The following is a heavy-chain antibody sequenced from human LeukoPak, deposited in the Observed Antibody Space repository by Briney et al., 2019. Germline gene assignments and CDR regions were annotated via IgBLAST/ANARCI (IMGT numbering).Heavy chain of an antibody. V-gene: IGHV3-7*04. CDR2: IKQDGSEK. Sequence: GGSLRLSCAASGFTFSSYLMSWVRQAPGKGLEWVANIKQDGSEKYYVDSVKGRFTISRDNAKNSLYLQMNSLRAEDTAVYYCARANYDSSGYYTGYYYGMDVWGQGTTVTVSS. J-gene: IGHJ6*02. CDR3: ARANYDSSGYYTGYYYGMDV. D-gene: IGHD3-22*01. CDR1: GFTFSSYL.